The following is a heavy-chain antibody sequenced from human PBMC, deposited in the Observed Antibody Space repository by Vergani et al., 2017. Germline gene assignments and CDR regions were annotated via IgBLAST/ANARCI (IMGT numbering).Heavy chain of an antibody. J-gene: IGHJ6*02. CDR1: GFTVSSNY. CDR3: ARDGCSSTSCYTTFGYYGMDV. D-gene: IGHD2-2*02. V-gene: IGHV3-53*01. Sequence: EVQLVESGGGLIQPGGSLRLSCAASGFTVSSNYMSWVRQAPGKGLEWVSVIYSGGSTYYADSVKGRFTIFRDNSKNTRYLQMNSLRAEDTAVYYCARDGCSSTSCYTTFGYYGMDVWGQGTTVTVSS. CDR2: IYSGGST.